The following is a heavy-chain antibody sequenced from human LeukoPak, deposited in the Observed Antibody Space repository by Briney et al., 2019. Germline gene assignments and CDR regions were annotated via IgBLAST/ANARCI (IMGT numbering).Heavy chain of an antibody. Sequence: PGGSLRLSCSASGFTLSSYAMHWVRQAPGKRLEYVSGISSKGGPTYYADSVKGRFAISRDNSKNTLYLQMSSLRGEDTAVYYCVKDPSNWGQGTLVTVSS. V-gene: IGHV3-64D*06. CDR3: VKDPSN. D-gene: IGHD2-2*01. CDR1: GFTLSSYA. CDR2: ISSKGGPT. J-gene: IGHJ4*02.